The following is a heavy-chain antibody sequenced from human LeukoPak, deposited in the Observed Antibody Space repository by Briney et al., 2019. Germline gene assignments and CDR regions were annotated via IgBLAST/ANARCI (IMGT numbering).Heavy chain of an antibody. CDR2: ISGSGGST. V-gene: IGHV3-23*01. CDR3: AKNNCRFSCYYDSYFDY. D-gene: IGHD3-22*01. J-gene: IGHJ4*02. Sequence: GGSLRLSRAASGFTFSSYAMSWVRQAPGKGLEWVSAISGSGGSTYYADSVKGRFTISRDNSKNTLYLQMNSLRAEDTAVYYCAKNNCRFSCYYDSYFDYWGQGTLVTVSS. CDR1: GFTFSSYA.